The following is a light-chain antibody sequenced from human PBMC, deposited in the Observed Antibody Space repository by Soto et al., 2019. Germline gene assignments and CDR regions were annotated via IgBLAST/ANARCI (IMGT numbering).Light chain of an antibody. V-gene: IGKV3-20*01. CDR2: GAS. CDR3: QQYGSSPMYT. J-gene: IGKJ2*01. CDR1: QIVSASY. Sequence: EIVLTQSPCTLSLSPGERATLSCRASQIVSASYLAWYQQKPGQAPRLLIYGASSRATDIPDRFSGSGSGTEFSLPISRLEPEDFAVYYCQQYGSSPMYTFGQGTKLEIK.